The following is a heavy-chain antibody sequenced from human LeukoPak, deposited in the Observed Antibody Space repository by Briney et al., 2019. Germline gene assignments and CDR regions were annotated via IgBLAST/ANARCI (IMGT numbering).Heavy chain of an antibody. Sequence: PGGSLRLSCAASGFTFSSYWMSWVRQAPGKGLEWVANIKQDGSEKYYVDSVKGRFTISRDNAKNSLYLQMNSLRAEDTAVYYCAREVGAKIGDAFDIWGQGTMVTVSS. CDR2: IKQDGSEK. V-gene: IGHV3-7*01. CDR3: AREVGAKIGDAFDI. J-gene: IGHJ3*02. D-gene: IGHD1-26*01. CDR1: GFTFSSYW.